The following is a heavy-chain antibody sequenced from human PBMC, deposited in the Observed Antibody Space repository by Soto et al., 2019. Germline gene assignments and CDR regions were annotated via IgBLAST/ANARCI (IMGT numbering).Heavy chain of an antibody. CDR2: ISGSSVAT. CDR1: GISFSNYA. Sequence: EVQLLESGGGLVQPGGSLRLSCAASGISFSNYAMNWVRQAPGKGLEWVSGISGSSVATYYADFVKGRFTISRDNSKNTLYLQMNSLRAEDTAVYYCARDPPYFCDSRVYLDMAFDIWGQGTMVTVSS. CDR3: ARDPPYFCDSRVYLDMAFDI. J-gene: IGHJ3*02. D-gene: IGHD3-22*01. V-gene: IGHV3-23*01.